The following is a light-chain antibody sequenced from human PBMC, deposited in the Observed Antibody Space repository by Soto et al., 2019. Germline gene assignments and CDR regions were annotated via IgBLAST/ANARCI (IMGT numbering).Light chain of an antibody. CDR2: DAS. V-gene: IGKV3-11*01. CDR1: QSVSSY. J-gene: IGKJ4*01. CDR3: QQRSNWLPLT. Sequence: EIVLTQSPATLSLSPGERAILSCRASQSVSSYLAWYQQKPGQAPRLLIYDASNRATGIPARFSGSGSGTDFTLTISSLEPEDFAVYYCQQRSNWLPLTFGGGTKVEIK.